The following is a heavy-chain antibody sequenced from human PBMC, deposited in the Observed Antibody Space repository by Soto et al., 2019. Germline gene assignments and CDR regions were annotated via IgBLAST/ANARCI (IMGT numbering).Heavy chain of an antibody. CDR2: IKQDGTEN. Sequence: PGGSLRLSCAASGFTSSSYWMSWVRQAPGKGLEWVANIKQDGTENYYVDSVKGRFTISRDNAKRSLYLQMNSLRAEDTAVYYCARGTNWNNHYGMDVWGQGTTVTVSS. J-gene: IGHJ6*02. V-gene: IGHV3-7*03. CDR3: ARGTNWNNHYGMDV. D-gene: IGHD1-1*01. CDR1: GFTSSSYW.